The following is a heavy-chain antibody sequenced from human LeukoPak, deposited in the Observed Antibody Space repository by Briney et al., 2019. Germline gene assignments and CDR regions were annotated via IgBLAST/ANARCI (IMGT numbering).Heavy chain of an antibody. CDR3: TRAWDWRVYGSGSLYYFDY. J-gene: IGHJ4*02. CDR1: GFTFGDYA. Sequence: GRSLRLSCTASGFTFGDYAMSWFRQAPGKGLEWVGLIRSKAYGGTTEYAASVKGRFTISRDDSKSIAYLQMNSLKTEDTAVYYCTRAWDWRVYGSGSLYYFDYWGQGTLVTVSS. V-gene: IGHV3-49*03. CDR2: IRSKAYGGTT. D-gene: IGHD3-10*01.